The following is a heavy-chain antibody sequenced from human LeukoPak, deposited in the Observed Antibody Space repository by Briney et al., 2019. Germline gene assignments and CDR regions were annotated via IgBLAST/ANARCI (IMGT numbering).Heavy chain of an antibody. CDR3: ARGIILGSGWCFDY. J-gene: IGHJ4*02. CDR2: FDPEDGET. CDR1: GYTLTELS. D-gene: IGHD6-19*01. Sequence: GASVKVSCKVSGYTLTELSMHWVRQAPGKGLEWMGGFDPEDGETIYAQKFQGRVTMTEDTSTDTAYMELSSLRSEDTAVYYCARGIILGSGWCFDYWGQGTLVTVSS. V-gene: IGHV1-24*01.